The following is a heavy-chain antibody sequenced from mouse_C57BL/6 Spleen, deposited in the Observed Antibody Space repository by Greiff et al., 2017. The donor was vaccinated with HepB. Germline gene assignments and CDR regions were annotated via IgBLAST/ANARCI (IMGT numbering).Heavy chain of an antibody. J-gene: IGHJ2*01. V-gene: IGHV1-22*01. CDR2: INPNNGGT. CDR1: GYTFTDYN. CDR3: AREGKDSSGYND. D-gene: IGHD3-2*02. Sequence: EVQLQQSGPELVKPGASVKMSCKASGYTFTDYNMHWVKQSHGKSLEWIGYINPNNGGTSYNQKFKGKATLTVNKSSSTAYMELRSLTSEESAVYYCAREGKDSSGYNDWGKGTTLTVSS.